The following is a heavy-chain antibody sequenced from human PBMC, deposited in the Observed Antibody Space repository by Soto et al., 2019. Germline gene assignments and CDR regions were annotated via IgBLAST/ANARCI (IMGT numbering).Heavy chain of an antibody. V-gene: IGHV3-23*01. CDR2: ISGSGGST. CDR1: GFTFSSYA. CDR3: AKLRGWSYQYWYLDL. D-gene: IGHD1-26*01. J-gene: IGHJ2*01. Sequence: EVQLLESGGGLVQPGGSLRLSCAASGFTFSSYAMSWVRQAPGKGLEWVSAISGSGGSTYYADSVKGRFTISRYNSEGTMYLQMNSRRAEDTAVYYCAKLRGWSYQYWYLDLRVRGTLVTVSS.